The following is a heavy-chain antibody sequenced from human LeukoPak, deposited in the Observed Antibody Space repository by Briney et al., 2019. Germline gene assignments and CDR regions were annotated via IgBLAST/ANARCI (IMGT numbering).Heavy chain of an antibody. D-gene: IGHD3-9*01. V-gene: IGHV3-74*01. J-gene: IGHJ6*02. Sequence: GGSLRLSCAASGFTFSSYGMHWVRQDPRKGLVWVSRINGDGRNINYADSVRGRFTISRDNAKNTLYLQMNTLRVEDTAVYYCTRDLMDYDVSTGLHHYYMDVWGQGTTVTVSS. CDR1: GFTFSSYG. CDR2: INGDGRNI. CDR3: TRDLMDYDVSTGLHHYYMDV.